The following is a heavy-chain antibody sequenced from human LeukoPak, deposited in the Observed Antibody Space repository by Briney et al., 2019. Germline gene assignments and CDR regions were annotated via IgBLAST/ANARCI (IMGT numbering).Heavy chain of an antibody. CDR2: IWYDGSNK. CDR1: GFSFSSYA. V-gene: IGHV3-33*08. Sequence: GGSLRLSCSASGFSFSSYAMHWVRQAPGKGLEWVAVIWYDGSNKYYADSVKGRFTISRDNSKNTLNLQMNSLRAEVTAVYYCARAGEGFDLWGQGTMVTVSS. CDR3: ARAGEGFDL. D-gene: IGHD3-10*01. J-gene: IGHJ3*01.